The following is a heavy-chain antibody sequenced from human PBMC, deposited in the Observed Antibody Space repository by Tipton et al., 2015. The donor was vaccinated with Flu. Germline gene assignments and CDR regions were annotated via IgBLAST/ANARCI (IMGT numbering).Heavy chain of an antibody. CDR2: IKTDGGEK. CDR3: VRDAKFWTFDY. Sequence: SLRLSCVASGFTLSSYWMYWVRQAPGKGLEWVATIKTDGGEKYYVDSGKGRFTISRDNAKNSMYLEMNSLRVEDTAVYYCVRDAKFWTFDYWGQGTLVTVSS. CDR1: GFTLSSYW. V-gene: IGHV3-7*01. J-gene: IGHJ4*02. D-gene: IGHD1-1*01.